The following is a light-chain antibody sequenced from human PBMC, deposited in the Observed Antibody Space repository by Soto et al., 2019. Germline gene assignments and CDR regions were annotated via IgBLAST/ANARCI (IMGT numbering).Light chain of an antibody. J-gene: IGLJ3*02. CDR1: NSNIGSHT. CDR2: TNN. V-gene: IGLV1-44*01. CDR3: ASWDGILQSLV. Sequence: QSVLTQPPSASGTPGQRVTISCSGSNSNIGSHTVNWYQQLPGTAPNLLIYTNNQRPAGVPYLFSDSTSGTSASLAISGLQSEDAADYYCASWDGILQSLVFGGGTKVTVL.